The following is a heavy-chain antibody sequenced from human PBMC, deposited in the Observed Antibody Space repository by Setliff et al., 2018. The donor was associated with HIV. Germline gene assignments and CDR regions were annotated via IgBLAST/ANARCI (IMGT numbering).Heavy chain of an antibody. J-gene: IGHJ4*02. V-gene: IGHV3-7*03. Sequence: PGGSLRLSCIGSGFTFTNSWMSWVRQAPGKGLEWVASIKEDGSEKYYVDSLKGRFIISRDTAKNTLYLQVSSLRAEDTAVYYCASLLPVDYWGQGTLVTVSS. D-gene: IGHD2-15*01. CDR1: GFTFTNSW. CDR2: IKEDGSEK. CDR3: ASLLPVDY.